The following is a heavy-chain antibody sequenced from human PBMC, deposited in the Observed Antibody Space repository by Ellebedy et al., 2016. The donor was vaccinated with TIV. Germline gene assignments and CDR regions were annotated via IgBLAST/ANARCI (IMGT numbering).Heavy chain of an antibody. CDR1: GFTFSSYA. D-gene: IGHD1-26*01. J-gene: IGHJ6*02. Sequence: GGSLRLXXAASGFTFSSYAMHWVRQAPGKGLEWVAVISYDGSNKYYADSVKGRFTISRDNSKNTLYLQMNSLRDEDTAVYYCARVPGGATAYGMDVWGQGTTVTVSS. CDR2: ISYDGSNK. CDR3: ARVPGGATAYGMDV. V-gene: IGHV3-30-3*01.